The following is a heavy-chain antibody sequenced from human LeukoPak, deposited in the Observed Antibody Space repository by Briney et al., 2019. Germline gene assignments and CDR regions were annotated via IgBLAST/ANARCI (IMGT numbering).Heavy chain of an antibody. CDR3: AKGEFRIAAAGADY. CDR1: GFTFSSFA. V-gene: IGHV3-23*01. D-gene: IGHD6-13*01. Sequence: HPGGSLRLSCAASGFTFSSFAMSWVRQAPGKGLEWVSAISGSGGSTYYADSVKGRFTISRDNSKNTLYLQMNSLRAEDTAVYYCAKGEFRIAAAGADYWGQGTLVTVSS. J-gene: IGHJ4*02. CDR2: ISGSGGST.